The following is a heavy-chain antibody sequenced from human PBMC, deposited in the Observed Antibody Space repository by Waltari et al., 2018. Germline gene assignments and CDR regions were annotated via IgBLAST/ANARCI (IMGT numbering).Heavy chain of an antibody. J-gene: IGHJ3*02. D-gene: IGHD3-16*02. V-gene: IGHV3-49*04. CDR2: IRSKANGGTT. CDR3: TRSPPGYDYVWGSYRYDAFDI. CDR1: GFTFGDYA. Sequence: EVQLVESGGGLVQPGRSLRLSCTASGFTFGDYAMSWVRQAPGKGLEWVGFIRSKANGGTTEYAASVKGRFTISRDDSKSIAYLQMNSLKTEDTAVYYCTRSPPGYDYVWGSYRYDAFDIWGQGTMVTVSS.